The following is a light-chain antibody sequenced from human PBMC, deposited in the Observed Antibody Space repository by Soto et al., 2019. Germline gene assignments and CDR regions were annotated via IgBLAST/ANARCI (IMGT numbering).Light chain of an antibody. CDR1: SSDVGAYDY. Sequence: SVLTQPTAVSGFPGQSITIYCTGTSSDVGAYDYVSWYQQHPDKAPKLMIYEVSNRPSGVSNRFSGSKSVNTATLTISGLQAEDEADYYCSSYTSSSTRVFGTGTKVTVL. J-gene: IGLJ1*01. CDR2: EVS. V-gene: IGLV2-14*03. CDR3: SSYTSSSTRV.